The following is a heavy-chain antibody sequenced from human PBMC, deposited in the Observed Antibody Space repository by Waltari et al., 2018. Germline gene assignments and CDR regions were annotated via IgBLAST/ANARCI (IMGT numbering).Heavy chain of an antibody. J-gene: IGHJ4*02. CDR1: GGPITSGAYY. D-gene: IGHD4-17*01. CDR2: IFFSVRT. CDR3: VRHEGTRTTARAHFDS. Sequence: QLQLQESGPGLVKPSETLSLSCTVSGGPITSGAYYWGWVRQSPGKGLEWIGGIFFSVRTYYNPSLKSRLAISVDTSKNQFSLKLSSVTAADTAVYYCVRHEGTRTTARAHFDSWGQGTLVAVSS. V-gene: IGHV4-39*01.